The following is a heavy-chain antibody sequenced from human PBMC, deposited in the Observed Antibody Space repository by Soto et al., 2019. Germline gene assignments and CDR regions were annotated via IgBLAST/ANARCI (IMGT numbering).Heavy chain of an antibody. V-gene: IGHV4-4*02. CDR3: AYSTGWYRHDI. CDR1: GDSISSSKW. D-gene: IGHD6-19*01. Sequence: QVQLQESGPGLVKPSGTLSLTCAVSGDSISSSKWWTWVRQPPGKGLEWIGEIFHSGSTNYNPSLQSRVTISVDKSKNQLALKLSSVTAADTAVYYCAYSTGWYRHDIWGQGTLVTVSS. J-gene: IGHJ3*02. CDR2: IFHSGST.